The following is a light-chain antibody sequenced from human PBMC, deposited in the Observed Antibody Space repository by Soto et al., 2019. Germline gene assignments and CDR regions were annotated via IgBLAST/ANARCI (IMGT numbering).Light chain of an antibody. V-gene: IGKV3-20*01. CDR1: QSVSSNF. Sequence: EMVCTQSPGTLSLSPGERATLSCRASQSVSSNFLAWYQQKPGQAPRLLISGASNRATGIPDRFSGSGSGTDFTLTISSLQPEDVATYYCQKGKSAPFTFGGGTKVDIK. CDR3: QKGKSAPFT. CDR2: GAS. J-gene: IGKJ4*01.